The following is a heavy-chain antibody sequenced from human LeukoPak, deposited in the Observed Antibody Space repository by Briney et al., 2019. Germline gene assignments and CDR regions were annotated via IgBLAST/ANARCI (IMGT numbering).Heavy chain of an antibody. CDR1: GASISSFY. D-gene: IGHD7-27*01. CDR2: IYYSGNT. V-gene: IGHV4-59*08. J-gene: IGHJ4*02. CDR3: ARHSTGGRGFDS. Sequence: SETLSLTCTVSGASISSFYWSWVRQPPGRGLEWIAYIYYSGNTNHNPSLKSRVTISLDTSENQFPLELSSVTAADTAVYYCARHSTGGRGFDSWGQGTLVTVSS.